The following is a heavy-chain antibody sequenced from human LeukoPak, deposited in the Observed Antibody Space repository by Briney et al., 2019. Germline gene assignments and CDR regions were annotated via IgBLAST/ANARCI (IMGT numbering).Heavy chain of an antibody. D-gene: IGHD2-15*01. Sequence: ASVNVSCKAPGYSFTSNGITWVRQAPGQGLEWTGLVSGYNGNTNYVQNLQGRVTMTTGRSTSKAYMELRSLRSDDTAVYDCAREWRNCSGSNCNTPSGGMDVWGLGTTVTVSS. CDR3: AREWRNCSGSNCNTPSGGMDV. CDR1: GYSFTSNG. V-gene: IGHV1-18*01. CDR2: VSGYNGNT. J-gene: IGHJ6*02.